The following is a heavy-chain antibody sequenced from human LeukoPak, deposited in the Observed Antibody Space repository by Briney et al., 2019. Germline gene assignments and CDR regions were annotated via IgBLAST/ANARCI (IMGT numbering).Heavy chain of an antibody. Sequence: TGGSLRLSCAASGFTFSSYAMSWVRQAPGKGLEWVSAISGSGGSTYYADSVKGRFTISRDISKNTLYLQMNSLRAEDTAVYYCAKDHWSVNLYDYVWGTSHDYWGQGTLVTVSS. CDR2: ISGSGGST. V-gene: IGHV3-23*01. J-gene: IGHJ4*02. CDR3: AKDHWSVNLYDYVWGTSHDY. CDR1: GFTFSSYA. D-gene: IGHD3-16*01.